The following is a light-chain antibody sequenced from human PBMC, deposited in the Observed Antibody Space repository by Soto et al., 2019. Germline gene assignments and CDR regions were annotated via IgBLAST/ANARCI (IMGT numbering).Light chain of an antibody. V-gene: IGKV1-5*01. CDR1: HNITSW. CDR3: QQSGT. CDR2: DAS. J-gene: IGKJ3*01. Sequence: DLQMTQSPSTLSASVGDRVTITCRASHNITSWLAGYQQKPRKAPKLLIYDASSLESGVSSRFSGSGSGTEFTLTITSLQPDDFATYYCQQSGTFGPGTKVYIK.